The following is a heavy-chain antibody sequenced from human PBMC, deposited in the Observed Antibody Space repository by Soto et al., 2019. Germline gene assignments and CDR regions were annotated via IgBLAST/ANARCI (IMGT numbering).Heavy chain of an antibody. D-gene: IGHD2-21*01. Sequence: PGGSLRLSCVVSGSTFSSDDMSWVRPAPGRGLVWVSGISFNGSSTNYADSVNGRFTISRDNAKNTVYLQMDSLRAEDTGMYYCARGIRNYYGADVWGQGTTVTVSS. V-gene: IGHV3-74*01. J-gene: IGHJ6*02. CDR1: GSTFSSDD. CDR3: ARGIRNYYGADV. CDR2: ISFNGSST.